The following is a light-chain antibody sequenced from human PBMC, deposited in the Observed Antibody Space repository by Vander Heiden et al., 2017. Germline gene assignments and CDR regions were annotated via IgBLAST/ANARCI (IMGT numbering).Light chain of an antibody. J-gene: IGLJ2*01. CDR3: TSYTTSSTHVL. CDR1: RSDVGGPNP. V-gene: IGLV2-14*03. CDR2: GLS. Sequence: HSALTQPASGSGSPGPSLPLSCTGTRSDVGGPNPCPWSQPPPGKAPKLMMFGLSNRPSGVSDRFSGSKSGNTASLTISGLQADDEADYSCTSYTTSSTHVLFGGGTKLTVL.